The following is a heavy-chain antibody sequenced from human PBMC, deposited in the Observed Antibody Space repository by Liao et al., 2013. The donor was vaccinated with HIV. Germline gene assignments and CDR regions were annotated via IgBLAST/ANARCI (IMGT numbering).Heavy chain of an antibody. CDR3: ARADISRGDAAFDV. Sequence: QVQLQQWGAGLLKPSETLSLTCAVYGGSFSGYYWSWIRQPPGKGLEWIGEINHSGSTNYNPSLKSRVTISVDTSKNQFFLKLSSVTAADTAVYYCARADISRGDAAFDVWGQGTMVTVSS. CDR1: GGSFSGYY. CDR2: INHSGST. J-gene: IGHJ3*01. D-gene: IGHD5-12*01. V-gene: IGHV4-34*01.